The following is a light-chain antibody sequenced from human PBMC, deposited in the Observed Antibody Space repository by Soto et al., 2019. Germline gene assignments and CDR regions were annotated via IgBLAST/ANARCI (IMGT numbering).Light chain of an antibody. CDR1: QSVSSNY. CDR3: QQYGSSPLFA. CDR2: GAS. J-gene: IGKJ3*01. Sequence: EIVLTQSPGTLSLSPGERATVSCRASQSVSSNYLAWYQQKPGPAPMLLIYGASSRATGIPDRFSGSGSGTDFTLTISSLQPEDFAVYYCQQYGSSPLFAFGPGTEVDLK. V-gene: IGKV3-20*01.